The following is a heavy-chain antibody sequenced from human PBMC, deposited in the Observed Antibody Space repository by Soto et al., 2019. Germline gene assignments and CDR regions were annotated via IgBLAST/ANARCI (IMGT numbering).Heavy chain of an antibody. D-gene: IGHD3-9*01. CDR1: GGSISSGDYY. CDR3: ARDHYVYDILTGYGYYYGMDV. CDR2: IYYSGST. Sequence: QVQLQESGPGLVKPSQTLSLTCTVSGGSISSGDYYWSWIRQPPGKGLEWIGYIYYSGSTYYNPSLKSRVTISVDTSKNQFSLKLSSLTAADTAVYYCARDHYVYDILTGYGYYYGMDVWGQGTTVTVSS. J-gene: IGHJ6*02. V-gene: IGHV4-30-4*01.